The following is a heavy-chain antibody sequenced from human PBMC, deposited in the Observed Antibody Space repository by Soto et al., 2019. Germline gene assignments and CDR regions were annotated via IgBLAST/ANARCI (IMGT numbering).Heavy chain of an antibody. Sequence: QVQLVQSGAEVKKPGASVKVSCKASGYTFTSYDINWVRQATGQGREWMGWMNPNSGNTGYAQKFKGRVSMTRNTSISTANMELSSLRAEDTAVYYCARALYGDNVDYWGQGTLVTVSS. D-gene: IGHD4-17*01. CDR2: MNPNSGNT. CDR1: GYTFTSYD. CDR3: ARALYGDNVDY. V-gene: IGHV1-8*01. J-gene: IGHJ4*02.